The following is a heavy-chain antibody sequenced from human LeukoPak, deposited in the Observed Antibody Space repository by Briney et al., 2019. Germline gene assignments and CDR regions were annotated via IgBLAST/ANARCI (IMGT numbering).Heavy chain of an antibody. Sequence: PGESLKISCKGSGYNFNTYWIGWARQMPGKGLEWMGIIYPGTSDTRYGPSFEGQVTISADKSISTAYLQWSTLKASDIALYYCARRLREFHLLRQRSDWFFDLWGRGTLVTVSS. CDR1: GYNFNTYW. V-gene: IGHV5-51*01. CDR2: IYPGTSDT. J-gene: IGHJ2*01. D-gene: IGHD2-2*01. CDR3: ARRLREFHLLRQRSDWFFDL.